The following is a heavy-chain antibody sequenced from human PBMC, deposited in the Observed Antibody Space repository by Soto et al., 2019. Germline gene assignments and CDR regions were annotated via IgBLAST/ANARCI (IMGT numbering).Heavy chain of an antibody. J-gene: IGHJ6*02. D-gene: IGHD2-15*01. CDR3: ARDFVVVAATPLSRYYYYGMDV. V-gene: IGHV1-69*13. CDR2: IIPIFGTA. CDR1: GGTFSSYA. Sequence: SVKVSCKASGGTFSSYAISWVRQAPGQGLEWMGGIIPIFGTANYAQKFQGRVTITADESTSTAYMELSSLRSEDTAVYYCARDFVVVAATPLSRYYYYGMDVWGQGTTVT.